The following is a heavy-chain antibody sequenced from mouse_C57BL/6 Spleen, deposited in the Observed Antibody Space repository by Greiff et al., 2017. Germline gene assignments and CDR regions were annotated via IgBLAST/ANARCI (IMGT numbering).Heavy chain of an antibody. Sequence: EVQRVESGGGLVKPGGSLKLSCAASGFTFSSYAMSWVRQTPEKRLEWVATISDGGSYTYYPDNVKGRFTISRDNAKNNLYLQMSHLKSEDTAMYYCARDERAWFAYWGQGTLVTVSA. CDR2: ISDGGSYT. CDR3: ARDERAWFAY. V-gene: IGHV5-4*01. J-gene: IGHJ3*01. CDR1: GFTFSSYA.